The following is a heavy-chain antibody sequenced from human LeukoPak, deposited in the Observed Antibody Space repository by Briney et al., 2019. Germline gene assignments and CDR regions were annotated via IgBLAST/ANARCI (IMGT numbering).Heavy chain of an antibody. CDR2: ISAYNNNT. J-gene: IGHJ5*02. D-gene: IGHD5-12*01. CDR3: ATDRGGSGYDLEGWFDP. Sequence: ASVKVSCKASGYTFTTYGISWVRQDPGQGLEWMGWISAYNNNTKYAQKFQGRVTMTTDTSTSTAYMELRSLRSDDTAVYYCATDRGGSGYDLEGWFDPWGQGTLVTVSS. CDR1: GYTFTTYG. V-gene: IGHV1-18*01.